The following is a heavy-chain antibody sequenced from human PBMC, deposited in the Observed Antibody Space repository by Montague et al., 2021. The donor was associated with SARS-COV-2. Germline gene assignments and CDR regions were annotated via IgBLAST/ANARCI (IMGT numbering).Heavy chain of an antibody. CDR1: GFTVSTNY. D-gene: IGHD2-15*01. Sequence: SLRLSCAASGFTVSTNYMSWVRQAPGKGLEWISVIYSGGDTYYADSVKGRFTISRDNSKNTLYLQMNSLRAEDTAVYYCARGGGLRNYGMDVWGQGTTVNVSS. V-gene: IGHV3-53*01. J-gene: IGHJ6*02. CDR2: IYSGGDT. CDR3: ARGGGLRNYGMDV.